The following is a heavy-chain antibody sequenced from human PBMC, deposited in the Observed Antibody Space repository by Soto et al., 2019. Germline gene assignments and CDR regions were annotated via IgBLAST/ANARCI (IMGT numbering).Heavy chain of an antibody. D-gene: IGHD6-19*01. CDR1: GGSFSGYY. V-gene: IGHV4-34*01. J-gene: IGHJ3*02. CDR3: ARRLGPPDAFDI. Sequence: SETLSLTCAVYGGSFSGYYWSWIRQPPGKGLEWIGEINHSGSTNYNPSLKSRFTISVDTSKNQFSLKLSSVTAADTAVYYCARRLGPPDAFDIWGQGTMVTVSS. CDR2: INHSGST.